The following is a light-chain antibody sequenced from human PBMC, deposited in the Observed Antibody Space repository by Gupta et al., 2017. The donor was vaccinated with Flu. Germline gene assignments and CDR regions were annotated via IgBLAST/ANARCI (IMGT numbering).Light chain of an antibody. CDR3: LSYAGDNNFV. V-gene: IGLV2-8*01. CDR1: NSAVGAYDY. J-gene: IGLJ1*01. Sequence: HSALTQPPPASWSPGKSVTISCTGTNSAVGAYDYVSWYQQHPVHAPNLMIYEVTQRPPGVPNRFSASTSGNTASLTVSGLLTDDEADYFCLSYAGDNNFVFGTGTRVTVL. CDR2: EVT.